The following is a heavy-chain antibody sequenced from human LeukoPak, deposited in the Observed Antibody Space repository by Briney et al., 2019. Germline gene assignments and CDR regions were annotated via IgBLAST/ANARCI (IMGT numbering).Heavy chain of an antibody. CDR3: ARVKRKYQLLKPLHETPSHYFDY. CDR1: GGSISSSSYY. Sequence: SETLSLTCAVSGGSISSSSYYWGWIRQPPGKGLEWIGSIYYSGSTYYNPSLKSRVTISVDTSKNQFSLKLSSVTAADTAVYYCARVKRKYQLLKPLHETPSHYFDYWGQGTLVSVSS. D-gene: IGHD2-2*01. V-gene: IGHV4-39*07. J-gene: IGHJ4*02. CDR2: IYYSGST.